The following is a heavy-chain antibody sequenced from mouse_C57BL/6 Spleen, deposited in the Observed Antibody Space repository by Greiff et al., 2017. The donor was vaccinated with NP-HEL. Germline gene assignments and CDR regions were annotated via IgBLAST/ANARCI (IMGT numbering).Heavy chain of an antibody. CDR1: GYTFTDYY. J-gene: IGHJ4*01. CDR2: IYPGSGNT. Sequence: VKLQESGAELVRPGASVKLSCKASGYTFTDYYINWVKQRPGQGLEWIARIYPGSGNTYYNEKFKGKATLTAEKSSSTAYMQLSSLTSEDSAVYFCARWGTDAMDYWGQGTSVTVSS. CDR3: ARWGTDAMDY. V-gene: IGHV1-76*01. D-gene: IGHD3-3*01.